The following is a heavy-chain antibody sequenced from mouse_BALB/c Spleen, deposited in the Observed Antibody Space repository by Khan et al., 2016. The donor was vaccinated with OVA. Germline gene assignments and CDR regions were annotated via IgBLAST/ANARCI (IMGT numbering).Heavy chain of an antibody. Sequence: LQQSGPGLVKPSQSLSLTCTVTGYSITSDYAWNWILQFPGNKLEWMGYISYSGNTKYNPSLKSRISITRDTSKNQFFLQLNSVTAEDTATYYCARIYGGDFDYWGQGTTLTVSS. J-gene: IGHJ2*01. CDR3: ARIYGGDFDY. CDR2: ISYSGNT. CDR1: GYSITSDYA. V-gene: IGHV3-2*02. D-gene: IGHD1-1*01.